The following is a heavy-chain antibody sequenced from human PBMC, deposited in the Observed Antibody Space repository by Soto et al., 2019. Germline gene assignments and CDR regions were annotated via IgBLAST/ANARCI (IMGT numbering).Heavy chain of an antibody. V-gene: IGHV2-5*02. CDR1: GFSLSTTGVG. D-gene: IGHD3-3*01. J-gene: IGHJ4*02. CDR2: IYWDDDK. Sequence: QITLKESGPTLVKPTQTLTLTCTFSGFSLSTTGVGVGWIRQPPGKALEWLALIYWDDDKRYSPSLKSRLTITKVTSKNQVVLTMTNVDPVDTGTYFCAHIRVGRELDYWGQGTLVTVSS. CDR3: AHIRVGRELDY.